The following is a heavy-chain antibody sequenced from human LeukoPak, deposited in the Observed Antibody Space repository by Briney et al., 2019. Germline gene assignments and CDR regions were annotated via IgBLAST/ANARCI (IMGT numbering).Heavy chain of an antibody. J-gene: IGHJ6*03. D-gene: IGHD5-18*01. Sequence: GQSLKISCKGSGYSFTSYWIGWVRQMPRKGLEGMGIIYPGDSDTRYSPSFQGQVTISADKSISTAYPPCRRLQTSHTAMFYCARYSRPYYYYYMDVWGKGTTVTVSS. CDR2: IYPGDSDT. CDR1: GYSFTSYW. V-gene: IGHV5-51*01. CDR3: ARYSRPYYYYYMDV.